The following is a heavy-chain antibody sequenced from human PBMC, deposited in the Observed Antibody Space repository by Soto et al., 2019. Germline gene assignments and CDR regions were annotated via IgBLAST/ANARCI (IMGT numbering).Heavy chain of an antibody. V-gene: IGHV3-21*06. CDR2: ISSTTNYI. Sequence: GGSLRLSCAASGFTFTRYSMSWVRQAPGKGLEWVSSISSTTNYIYYGDSMKGRFTISRDNAKNSLYLEMNSLRAEDTAVYYCARESEDLTSNFDYWGQGTLVTISS. J-gene: IGHJ4*02. CDR1: GFTFTRYS. CDR3: ARESEDLTSNFDY.